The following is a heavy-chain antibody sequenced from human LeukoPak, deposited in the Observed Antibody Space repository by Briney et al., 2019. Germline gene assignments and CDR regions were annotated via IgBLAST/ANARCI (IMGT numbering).Heavy chain of an antibody. CDR1: GYTLTELS. V-gene: IGHV1-24*01. CDR2: FDPEDGET. J-gene: IGHJ4*02. CDR3: ATPPPFFGVVPYYFDY. D-gene: IGHD3-3*01. Sequence: ASVKVSCKVSGYTLTELSMHWVRQAPGKGLEWMGGFDPEDGETIYAQKSQGRVTMTEDTSTDTAYMELSSLRSEDTAVYYCATPPPFFGVVPYYFDYWGQGTLVTVSS.